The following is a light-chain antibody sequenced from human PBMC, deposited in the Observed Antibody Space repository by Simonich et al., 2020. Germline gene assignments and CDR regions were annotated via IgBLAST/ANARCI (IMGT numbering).Light chain of an antibody. CDR2: DVS. Sequence: QSALTQPASVSGSPGQSITISCTGTSSDVGGYNYVSWYQQHPGKAPKLMIFDVSKRPSGVSNRCSGSKSGNTASLTISGLQAEDEADYSCSSYTSSSTFVVFGGGTKLTVL. J-gene: IGLJ2*01. CDR1: SSDVGGYNY. CDR3: SSYTSSSTFVV. V-gene: IGLV2-14*01.